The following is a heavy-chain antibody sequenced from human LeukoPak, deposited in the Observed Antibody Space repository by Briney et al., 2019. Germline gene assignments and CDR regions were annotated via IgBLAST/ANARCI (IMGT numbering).Heavy chain of an antibody. CDR1: GFTFSSYG. CDR2: ISYDGSNK. J-gene: IGHJ4*02. D-gene: IGHD3-22*01. Sequence: PGGSLRLSCAASGFTFSSYGMHWVRQAPGKGLEWVAVISYDGSNKYYADSVKGRFTISRDNSKNTLYLQMNGLRAEDTAVYYCARAIDTSGHPIGYWGQGTLVTVSS. CDR3: ARAIDTSGHPIGY. V-gene: IGHV3-30*03.